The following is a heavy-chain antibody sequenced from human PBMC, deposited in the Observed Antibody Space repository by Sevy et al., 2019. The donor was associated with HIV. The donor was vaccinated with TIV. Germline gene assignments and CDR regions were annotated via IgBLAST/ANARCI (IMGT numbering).Heavy chain of an antibody. J-gene: IGHJ6*03. V-gene: IGHV3-43D*04. CDR2: IYWDGSAT. CDR1: GFTFNKHA. CDR3: AKEASVGDYIPNDYYYMDV. D-gene: IGHD4-17*01. Sequence: GGSLRLSCTASGFTFNKHAMHWVRQAPGKGLEWVSLIYWDGSATYYADSVKGRFTISRDNTKNSLYLQMYSLRPEDTALYYCAKEASVGDYIPNDYYYMDVWGKGTTVTVSS.